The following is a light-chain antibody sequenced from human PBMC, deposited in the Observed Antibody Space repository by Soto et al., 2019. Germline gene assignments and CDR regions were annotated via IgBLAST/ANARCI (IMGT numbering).Light chain of an antibody. V-gene: IGKV3-15*01. CDR1: QSVSSN. CDR3: QQYNYWPPWT. J-gene: IGKJ1*01. Sequence: EIVMTHSPATLSVSPWERATLSCRASQSVSSNLAWYQQKPGQAPRLLIYGASTRATDIPARFSGSGSGTEFTLTISSLQSEDFAVYYCQQYNYWPPWTFGQGTKVDIK. CDR2: GAS.